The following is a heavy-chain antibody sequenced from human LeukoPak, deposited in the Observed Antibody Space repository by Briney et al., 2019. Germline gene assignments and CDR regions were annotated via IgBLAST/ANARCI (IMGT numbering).Heavy chain of an antibody. Sequence: SETLSLTCAVYGGSFSGYYWSWIRQPPGKGLEWIGEINHSGSTNYNPSLKSRVTISVDTSKNQFSLKLSSVTAADTAVYYCARGDWGHFDYRGQGTLVTVSS. V-gene: IGHV4-34*01. D-gene: IGHD3-16*01. CDR1: GGSFSGYY. CDR3: ARGDWGHFDY. CDR2: INHSGST. J-gene: IGHJ4*02.